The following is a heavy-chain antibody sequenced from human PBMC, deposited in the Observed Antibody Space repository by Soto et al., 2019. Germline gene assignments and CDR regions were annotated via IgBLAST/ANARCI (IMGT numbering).Heavy chain of an antibody. CDR3: ARDLWGYCGTDCYPLDV. Sequence: PSETLSLTCAVSGGSISSGGYSWSWIRQPPGKGLEWIGYTYYSGSTNYNPSLKSRVTISVDTSKNQFSLKLNSVTAADTAVYYCARDLWGYCGTDCYPLDVWGQGTTVTVSS. J-gene: IGHJ6*02. CDR2: TYYSGST. V-gene: IGHV4-61*08. D-gene: IGHD2-21*02. CDR1: GGSISSGGYS.